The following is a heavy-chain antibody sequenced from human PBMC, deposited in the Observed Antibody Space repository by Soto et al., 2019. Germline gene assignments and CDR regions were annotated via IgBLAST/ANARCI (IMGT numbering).Heavy chain of an antibody. D-gene: IGHD3-10*01. CDR1: GYTFTSYY. CDR2: FKWNSGDV. CDR3: AKDRSSGSPYYGMDF. J-gene: IGHJ6*02. Sequence: SCKASGYTFTSYYMHCVRQVPGKGLEWVSGFKWNSGDVGYADSVKGRFTISRDNARNSLYLQMNSLRPEDTAVYYCAKDRSSGSPYYGMDFWGQGTMVTVSS. V-gene: IGHV3-9*01.